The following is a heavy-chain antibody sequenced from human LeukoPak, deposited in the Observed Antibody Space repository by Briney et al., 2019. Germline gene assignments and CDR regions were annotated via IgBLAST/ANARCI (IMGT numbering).Heavy chain of an antibody. CDR2: IIPIFGTA. CDR1: GGTFSSYA. CDR3: ARLGLGVSGYDFSDY. J-gene: IGHJ4*02. V-gene: IGHV1-69*13. Sequence: SVKVSCKASGGTFSSYAISWVRQAPGQGLEWMGGIIPIFGTANYAQKFQGRVTITADESTSTAYMELSSLRSEDTAVYYCARLGLGVSGYDFSDYWGQGTLVTVSS. D-gene: IGHD5-12*01.